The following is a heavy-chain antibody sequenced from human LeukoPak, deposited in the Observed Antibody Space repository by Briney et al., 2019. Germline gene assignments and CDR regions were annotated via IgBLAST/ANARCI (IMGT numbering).Heavy chain of an antibody. V-gene: IGHV4-39*01. J-gene: IGHJ4*02. Sequence: SETLSLTCTVSGDSISSSSSYWGWIRQPPGKGVEWIGSIYYSGSTYYNPSLKSRVTISVDTSKNQFSLKLSSVTAADTAVYYCARQASIAVAGHFDYWGQGTLVTVSS. CDR1: GDSISSSSSY. CDR3: ARQASIAVAGHFDY. D-gene: IGHD6-19*01. CDR2: IYYSGST.